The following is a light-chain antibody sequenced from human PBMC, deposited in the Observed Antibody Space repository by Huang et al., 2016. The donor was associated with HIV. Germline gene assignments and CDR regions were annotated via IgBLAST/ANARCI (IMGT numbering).Light chain of an antibody. J-gene: IGKJ1*01. V-gene: IGKV3-20*01. CDR3: QHYGGSPRT. Sequence: EIVLTQSPGTLSLSPGERATLSCRASQNITSSFLAWYQQKPGQAPRLVIFGASSRAAGIPDSFSGSGSVTDFTLTINRLEPEDFAVYYCQHYGGSPRTFGQGTRVEVK. CDR1: QNITSSF. CDR2: GAS.